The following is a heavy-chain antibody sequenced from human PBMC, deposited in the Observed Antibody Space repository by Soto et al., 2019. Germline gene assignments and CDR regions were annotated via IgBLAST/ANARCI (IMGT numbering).Heavy chain of an antibody. CDR3: AKLPRPRIAAAVGFWFDP. CDR1: GFTFSSYA. D-gene: IGHD6-13*01. V-gene: IGHV3-23*01. Sequence: GGSLRLSCAASGFTFSSYAMSWVRQAPGKGLEWVSAISGSGGSTYYADSVKGRFTISRDNSKNTLYLQMNSLRAEDTAVYYCAKLPRPRIAAAVGFWFDPWGQGTL. CDR2: ISGSGGST. J-gene: IGHJ5*02.